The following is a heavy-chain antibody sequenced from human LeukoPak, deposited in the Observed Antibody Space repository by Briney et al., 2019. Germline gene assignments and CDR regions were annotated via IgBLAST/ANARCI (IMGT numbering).Heavy chain of an antibody. CDR2: IIPIFGTA. D-gene: IGHD1-26*01. CDR3: ARAWELLGGHFDY. V-gene: IGHV1-69*05. CDR1: GGTFSSYA. Sequence: GASVKVSCKASGGTFSSYAISWVRQAPGQGLEWMGGIIPIFGTANYAQKFQGRVTITTDESTSTAYMELSSLRSEDTAVYYCARAWELLGGHFDYWGQGTLVTVSS. J-gene: IGHJ4*02.